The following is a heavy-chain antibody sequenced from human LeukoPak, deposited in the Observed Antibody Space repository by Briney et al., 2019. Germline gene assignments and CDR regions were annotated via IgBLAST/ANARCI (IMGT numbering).Heavy chain of an antibody. CDR1: GYSISSSNW. V-gene: IGHV4-28*01. CDR3: ARTSGYLLH. CDR2: IYYSGST. Sequence: LETLSLTCAVSGYSISSSNWWGWIRQPPGKGLEWIGYIYYSGSTYYNPSLKSRVTISMDTSKNQFSLQLNSVTAADTAVYYCARTSGYLLHWGQGTLVTVSS. J-gene: IGHJ4*02. D-gene: IGHD3-22*01.